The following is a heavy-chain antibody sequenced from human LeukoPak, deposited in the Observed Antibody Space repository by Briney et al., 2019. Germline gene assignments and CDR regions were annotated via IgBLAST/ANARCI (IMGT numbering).Heavy chain of an antibody. Sequence: SETLSLTCAVSGVSFDDYYWSWVRQTPGKGLEWLGEINHSGYTNDSPSLKSRVTLSIDTSRMQFSLNLKSVTVADAGIYYCTRMTTGHDYWGQGTLVTVSS. J-gene: IGHJ4*02. CDR3: TRMTTGHDY. CDR2: INHSGYT. D-gene: IGHD4-17*01. CDR1: GVSFDDYY. V-gene: IGHV4-34*01.